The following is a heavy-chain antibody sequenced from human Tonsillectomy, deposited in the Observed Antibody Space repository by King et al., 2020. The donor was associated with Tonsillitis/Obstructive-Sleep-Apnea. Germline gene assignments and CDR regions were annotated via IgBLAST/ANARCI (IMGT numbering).Heavy chain of an antibody. Sequence: VQLVESGGGLVQPGGSLRLSCAASGFTFSSYWMHWVRQAPGKGLVWVSRINGDGSSTSYADSVKGRFTISRDNAKNTLYLQMNSLRAEDTAVYYCARDLEGLYCYYMDVWGKGTTVTVSS. CDR3: ARDLEGLYCYYMDV. CDR2: INGDGSST. CDR1: GFTFSSYW. J-gene: IGHJ6*03. V-gene: IGHV3-74*01.